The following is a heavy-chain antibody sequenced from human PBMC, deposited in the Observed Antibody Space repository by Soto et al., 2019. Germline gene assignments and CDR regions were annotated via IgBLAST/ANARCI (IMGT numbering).Heavy chain of an antibody. V-gene: IGHV4-61*08. CDR3: ARLGIGWEFPFDY. D-gene: IGHD1-26*01. CDR1: GGSVSNDAYY. J-gene: IGHJ4*02. CDR2: IYHSGST. Sequence: QVQLQESGPGLVKPSETLSLTCIVSGGSVSNDAYYWSWIRQPPGKGLEWIGYIYHSGSTYYNPSLKSRVTISADTSANQFSLKVSSVTAADTAVYYGARLGIGWEFPFDYWGQGTLVNVSS.